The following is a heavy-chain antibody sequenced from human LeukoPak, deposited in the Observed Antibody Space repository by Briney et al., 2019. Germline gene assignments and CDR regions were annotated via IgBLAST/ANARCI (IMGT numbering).Heavy chain of an antibody. V-gene: IGHV3-53*01. Sequence: PGGSLRLSCAATGLSVSSNFMSWVRHAPGKGLEWVSVIYSGGSTYYADSVKGRFTIPRDTPKNTLYLQMNSLRVEDTAVYYCARGGSYFDYWGQGTLVTVSS. J-gene: IGHJ4*02. CDR2: IYSGGST. CDR3: ARGGSYFDY. CDR1: GLSVSSNF. D-gene: IGHD1-26*01.